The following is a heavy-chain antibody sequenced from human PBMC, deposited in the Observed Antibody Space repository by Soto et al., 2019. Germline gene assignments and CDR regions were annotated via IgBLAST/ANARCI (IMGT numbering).Heavy chain of an antibody. CDR3: ARAKIITTLDY. CDR2: INAGNGYT. D-gene: IGHD3-10*01. Sequence: QVQLVQSGAEGKKPGASVKVSCETSGYTFANYPMHWVRQAPGQTLEWMGWINAGNGYTKYSQKFQRXVTITRDTSASIAYMELSSLRSEDTAVYYCARAKIITTLDYWGQGTLVTVSS. CDR1: GYTFANYP. J-gene: IGHJ4*02. V-gene: IGHV1-3*01.